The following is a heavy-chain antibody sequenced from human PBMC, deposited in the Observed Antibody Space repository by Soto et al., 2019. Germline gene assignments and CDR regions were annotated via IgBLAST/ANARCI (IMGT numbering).Heavy chain of an antibody. J-gene: IGHJ4*02. CDR1: GGSISSSSYY. V-gene: IGHV4-39*01. CDR2: IYYSGST. CDR3: ASDDSNYFFFSDY. Sequence: SETLSLTCTVSGGSISSSSYYWGWIRQPPGKGLEWIGSIYYSGSTYYNPSLKSRVTISVDTSKNQFSLKLSSVTAADTAVYYCASDDSNYFFFSDYWGQGTLVTVSS. D-gene: IGHD4-4*01.